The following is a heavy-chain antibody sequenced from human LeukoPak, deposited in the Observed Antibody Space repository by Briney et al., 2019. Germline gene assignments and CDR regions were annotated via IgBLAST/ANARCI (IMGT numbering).Heavy chain of an antibody. D-gene: IGHD1-7*01. CDR2: INHRSGAT. Sequence: PVKVSCKASGYTLLDYFLHWVRQAPGQRLEWMGWINHRSGATRYAEKMQGRVTMTRDTAISTAYMDLSRMGSDDTAIYYCARAIGGTLGGAFDLWGQGTMVVVSS. V-gene: IGHV1-2*02. CDR3: ARAIGGTLGGAFDL. J-gene: IGHJ3*01. CDR1: GYTLLDYF.